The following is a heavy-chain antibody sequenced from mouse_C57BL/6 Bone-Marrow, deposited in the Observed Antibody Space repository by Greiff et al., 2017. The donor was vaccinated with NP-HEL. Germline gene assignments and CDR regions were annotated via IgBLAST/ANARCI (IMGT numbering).Heavy chain of an antibody. V-gene: IGHV5-4*01. D-gene: IGHD4-1*01. J-gene: IGHJ2*01. CDR2: ISDGGSYT. CDR1: GFTFSSYA. CDR3: ARDGANWPYFDY. Sequence: EVHLVESGGGLVKPGGSLKLSCAASGFTFSSYAMSWVRQTPEKRLEWVATISDGGSYTYYPDNVKGRFTISRDNAKNNLYLQMSHLKSEDTAMDYCARDGANWPYFDYWGQGTTLTVSS.